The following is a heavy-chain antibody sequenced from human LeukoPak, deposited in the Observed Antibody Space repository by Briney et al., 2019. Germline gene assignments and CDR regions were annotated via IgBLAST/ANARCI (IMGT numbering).Heavy chain of an antibody. D-gene: IGHD5-18*01. V-gene: IGHV3-23*01. CDR1: GFTFGSYA. J-gene: IGHJ4*02. Sequence: PGGSLRLSCEASGFTFGSYAMYWVRQAPGKALEWVAGIFGSGGSPHYADSERGRFTISRDNSKNTVYLQINSLRADDTAVYYCGKTTTGYSSGQKPAWPVDSWGQGTLVTVSS. CDR2: IFGSGGSP. CDR3: GKTTTGYSSGQKPAWPVDS.